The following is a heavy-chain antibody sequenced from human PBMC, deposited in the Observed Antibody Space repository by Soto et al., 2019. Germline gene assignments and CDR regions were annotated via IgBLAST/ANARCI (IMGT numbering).Heavy chain of an antibody. D-gene: IGHD3-9*01. J-gene: IGHJ4*02. Sequence: GGSLRLSCGASGFIFSTYDMNWVRQAPGKGLEWVAVISYDGSNKYYADSVKGRFTISRDNSKNTLYLQMNSLRAEDTAMYYYARGSHGYDILTGYYTDFDYWGQGTLVTVSS. CDR1: GFIFSTYD. CDR2: ISYDGSNK. CDR3: ARGSHGYDILTGYYTDFDY. V-gene: IGHV3-30*03.